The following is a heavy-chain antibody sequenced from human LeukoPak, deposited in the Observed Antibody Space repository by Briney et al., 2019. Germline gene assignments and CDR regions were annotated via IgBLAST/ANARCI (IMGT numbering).Heavy chain of an antibody. D-gene: IGHD6-6*01. Sequence: GGSLRLSCAASGFTFSSYAMHWVRQAPGKGLEWVAVISYDGSNKYYADSVKGRFTICGDNSKNTLYLQMNSLRAEDTAVYYCARDCCIAARAENWFDPWGQGTLVTVSS. CDR1: GFTFSSYA. CDR3: ARDCCIAARAENWFDP. V-gene: IGHV3-30*01. J-gene: IGHJ5*02. CDR2: ISYDGSNK.